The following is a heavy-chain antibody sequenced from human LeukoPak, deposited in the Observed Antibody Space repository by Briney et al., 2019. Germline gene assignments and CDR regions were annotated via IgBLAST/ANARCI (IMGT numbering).Heavy chain of an antibody. CDR3: ARAERGYGDV. Sequence: GGSLRLSCAASGFTFSSYAMHWVRQAPGKGLEWVALISYDGNNKYYANSVKGRFTISRDNSKNTLYLQMNSLRAEDTAVYYCARAERGYGDVWGKGTTVTISS. D-gene: IGHD5-18*01. CDR1: GFTFSSYA. CDR2: ISYDGNNK. J-gene: IGHJ6*04. V-gene: IGHV3-30*04.